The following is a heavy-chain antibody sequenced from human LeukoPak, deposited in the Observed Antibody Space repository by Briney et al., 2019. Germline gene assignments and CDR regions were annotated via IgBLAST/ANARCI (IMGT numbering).Heavy chain of an antibody. CDR3: TRDSLGSGTYSTDH. CDR1: GFTFSSSW. D-gene: IGHD3-10*01. CDR2: MNQDGSRK. J-gene: IGHJ4*02. Sequence: PGGSLRLSCVASGFTFSSSWMSWVRQGPGKGPEWVANMNQDGSRKYYVDSVKGRFTISRDNAKNSLFLQMNGLRDEDTAVYYCTRDSLGSGTYSTDHWGQGTPVTVSS. V-gene: IGHV3-7*01.